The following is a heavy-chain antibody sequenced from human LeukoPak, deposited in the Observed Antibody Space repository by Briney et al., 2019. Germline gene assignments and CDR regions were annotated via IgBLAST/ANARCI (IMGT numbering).Heavy chain of an antibody. CDR3: AREGTAVAGTGSGYGMDV. CDR1: GYTFTSYG. D-gene: IGHD6-19*01. Sequence: ASVKVSCKASGYTFTSYGISWVRQAPGQGLEWMGWISAYNGNTNYAQKLQGRVTMTTDTFTSTAYMELSSLRSEDTAVYYCAREGTAVAGTGSGYGMDVWGQGTTVTVSS. CDR2: ISAYNGNT. V-gene: IGHV1-18*01. J-gene: IGHJ6*02.